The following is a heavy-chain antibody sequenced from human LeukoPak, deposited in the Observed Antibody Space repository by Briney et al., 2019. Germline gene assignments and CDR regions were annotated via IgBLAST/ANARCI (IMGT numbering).Heavy chain of an antibody. J-gene: IGHJ1*01. CDR1: GGSISSYY. CDR3: ARVTYYYDSSGYPPPYFQH. CDR2: IYCSGST. V-gene: IGHV4-59*01. D-gene: IGHD3-22*01. Sequence: SETLSLTCTVSGGSISSYYWSWIRQPPGKGLEWIGYIYCSGSTNYNPSLKSRVTISVDTSKNQFSLKLSSVTAADTAVYYCARVTYYYDSSGYPPPYFQHWGQGTLVTVSS.